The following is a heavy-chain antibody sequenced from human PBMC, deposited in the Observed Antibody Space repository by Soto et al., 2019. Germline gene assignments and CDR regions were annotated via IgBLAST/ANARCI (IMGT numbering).Heavy chain of an antibody. D-gene: IGHD2-8*01. Sequence: SETLSLTCTVSGGSISSGGYYWSWIRQHPGKGLEWIGYIYYSGSTYYNPSLKSRVTISVDTSKNQFSLKLSSVTAADTAVYYCARVSLSSLYGYFDYWGQGTLVTVS. V-gene: IGHV4-31*03. CDR3: ARVSLSSLYGYFDY. J-gene: IGHJ4*02. CDR2: IYYSGST. CDR1: GGSISSGGYY.